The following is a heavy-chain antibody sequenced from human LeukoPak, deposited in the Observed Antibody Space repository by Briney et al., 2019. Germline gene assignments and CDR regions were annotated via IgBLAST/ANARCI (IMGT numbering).Heavy chain of an antibody. CDR3: AKGGGGAFDI. J-gene: IGHJ3*02. CDR2: ISWNGGSI. Sequence: GRSLRLSCAASGFTFGDYAMHWVRQVPGKGLEWVSYISWNGGSIDYADSVKGRFTISRDNAKNSLYLQMNSLRVEDMALYSCAKGGGGAFDIWGQGTMVTVSS. D-gene: IGHD3-3*01. V-gene: IGHV3-9*03. CDR1: GFTFGDYA.